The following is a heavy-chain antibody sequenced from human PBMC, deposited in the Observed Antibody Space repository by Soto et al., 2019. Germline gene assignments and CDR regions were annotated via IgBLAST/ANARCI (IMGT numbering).Heavy chain of an antibody. CDR3: ARMESFGSLNWFDP. V-gene: IGHV1-8*02. CDR2: MNPGSGDT. Sequence: ASVKVSCKASGYTFTNNDVSWVRQATGQGLEWMGWMNPGSGDTGYAQKFQGRVTMIRDISIATAYIELNSLTSEDTAIFYCARMESFGSLNWFDPWGQGTLVTVSS. D-gene: IGHD5-18*01. CDR1: GYTFTNND. J-gene: IGHJ5*02.